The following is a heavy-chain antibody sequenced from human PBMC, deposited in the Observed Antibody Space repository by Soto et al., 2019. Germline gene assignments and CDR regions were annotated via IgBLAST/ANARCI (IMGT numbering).Heavy chain of an antibody. Sequence: EVQLLESGGGLVQPGGSLRLPCAASGFTFSSYAMTWVRQAPGKGLEWVSTISRSGDSTYYRDSVKGRFTISRDNSKNTVYLQMNSLRAEDTAGYYCAKTDKFNPQSSGWANRFDYWGQGTLVTVSS. V-gene: IGHV3-23*01. CDR3: AKTDKFNPQSSGWANRFDY. J-gene: IGHJ4*02. CDR1: GFTFSSYA. CDR2: ISRSGDST. D-gene: IGHD6-19*01.